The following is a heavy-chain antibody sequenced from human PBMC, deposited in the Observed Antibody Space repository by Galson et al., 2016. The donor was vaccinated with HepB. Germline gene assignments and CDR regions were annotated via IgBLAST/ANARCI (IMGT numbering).Heavy chain of an antibody. Sequence: SLRLSCAASGFIFSSYGMSWVRQAPGKGLEVVSGISRSGDSTDYADSVRGRFTISRDNSKNTLSLKMNSLRVEDTAVYYCVQGSTAPAVWGRGTTVTVSS. CDR1: GFIFSSYG. D-gene: IGHD1-26*01. V-gene: IGHV3-23*01. J-gene: IGHJ6*04. CDR3: VQGSTAPAV. CDR2: ISRSGDST.